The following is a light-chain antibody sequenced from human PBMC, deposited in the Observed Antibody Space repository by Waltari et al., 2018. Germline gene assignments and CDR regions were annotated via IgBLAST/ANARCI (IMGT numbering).Light chain of an antibody. CDR1: GSNIGAGYD. V-gene: IGLV1-40*01. CDR3: QSYDTSLSVV. CDR2: GSS. Sequence: QSVLTQPPSVSGAPGQSVTISCTGSGSNIGAGYDVHWYQQLPRPAPKLLIYGSSTRPLGVPDRLFGSTSGTSASLAITGLQAEDEADYYCQSYDTSLSVVFGGGTKLTVL. J-gene: IGLJ3*02.